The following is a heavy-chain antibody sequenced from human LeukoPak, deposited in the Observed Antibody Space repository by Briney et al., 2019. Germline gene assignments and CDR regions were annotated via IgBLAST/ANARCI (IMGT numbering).Heavy chain of an antibody. Sequence: SETLSLTCAVHGGSFSGYYWSWIRQPPGKGLEWIGEINHSGSTNYNPSLKSRVTISVDTSKNQFSLKLSSVTAADTAVYYCARNSSPYYYYYYMDVWGKGTTVTVSS. CDR2: INHSGST. D-gene: IGHD4-23*01. CDR1: GGSFSGYY. J-gene: IGHJ6*03. V-gene: IGHV4-34*01. CDR3: ARNSSPYYYYYYMDV.